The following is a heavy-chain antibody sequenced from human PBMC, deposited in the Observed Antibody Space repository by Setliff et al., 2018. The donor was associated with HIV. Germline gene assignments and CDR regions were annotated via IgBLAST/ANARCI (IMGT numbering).Heavy chain of an antibody. D-gene: IGHD3-3*01. Sequence: ASVKVSCKASGYTFTSYLITWVRQAPGQGLEWMGWISAYNGNTNYAQKLQGRVTMTTDTSTSTAYMELRSLRSDDTAVYYCARDPGEGGGGFLEWTIGYYYYMDVWGKGTTVTVSS. CDR3: ARDPGEGGGGFLEWTIGYYYYMDV. CDR1: GYTFTSYL. CDR2: ISAYNGNT. J-gene: IGHJ6*03. V-gene: IGHV1-18*01.